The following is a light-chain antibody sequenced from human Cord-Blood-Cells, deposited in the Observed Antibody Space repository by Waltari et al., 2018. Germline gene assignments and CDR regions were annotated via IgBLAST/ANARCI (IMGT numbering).Light chain of an antibody. CDR3: QQYNNWPPLT. J-gene: IGKJ4*01. Sequence: EIVMTQSPATLSVSPGERATLSCRASQSVSSNLAWYQQKPGQAPRLLIYGASTRATCIPARFSGSGSGTEFTLTISSLQSEDLAVYYCQQYNNWPPLTFGGGTKVEIK. CDR1: QSVSSN. CDR2: GAS. V-gene: IGKV3-15*01.